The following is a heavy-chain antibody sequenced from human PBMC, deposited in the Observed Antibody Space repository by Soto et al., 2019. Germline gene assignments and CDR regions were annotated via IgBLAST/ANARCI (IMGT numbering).Heavy chain of an antibody. Sequence: ASVKVSCKASGYIFTNHYIHWVRQAPGQGLEWMGIINPSGGSTNYLQKFQGRITMTRDTSTSTVYMELSSLRSEDTAVYFCAKDRHPDGIWTFDHWGQGTPVTVSS. D-gene: IGHD3-9*01. CDR1: GYIFTNHY. CDR2: INPSGGST. V-gene: IGHV1-46*01. CDR3: AKDRHPDGIWTFDH. J-gene: IGHJ4*02.